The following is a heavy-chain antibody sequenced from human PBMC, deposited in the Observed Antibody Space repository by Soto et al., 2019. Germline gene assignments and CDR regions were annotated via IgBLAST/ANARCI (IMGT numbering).Heavy chain of an antibody. D-gene: IGHD6-6*01. V-gene: IGHV3-23*01. CDR1: GFTFSSYA. CDR3: AKDLYSSSSHPGYNWFDP. CDR2: ISCSGGST. Sequence: PGGSLRRSCAASGFTFSSYAMSCFRQAPGTGPQWVSAISCSGGSTYYSDSVKGRFTISRDNSKNTLYLQMNSLRAEDTAVYYCAKDLYSSSSHPGYNWFDPWGQGTLVTVS. J-gene: IGHJ5*02.